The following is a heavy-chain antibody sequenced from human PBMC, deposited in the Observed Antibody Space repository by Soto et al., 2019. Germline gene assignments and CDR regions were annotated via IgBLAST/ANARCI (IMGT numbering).Heavy chain of an antibody. CDR3: ARDSGSSWYDLNYYYYGMDV. V-gene: IGHV4-59*01. CDR1: GGSISSYY. J-gene: IGHJ6*02. CDR2: IYYSGST. D-gene: IGHD6-13*01. Sequence: QVQLQESGPGLVKPSETLSLTCTVSGGSISSYYWSWIRQPPGKGLEWIGYIYYSGSTNYNPSLKSRVTISVDTSKNQFSLKLSSVTAADTAVYYCARDSGSSWYDLNYYYYGMDVWGQGTTVTVSS.